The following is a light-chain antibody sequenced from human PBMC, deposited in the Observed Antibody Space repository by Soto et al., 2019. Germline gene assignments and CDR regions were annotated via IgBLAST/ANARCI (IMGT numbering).Light chain of an antibody. CDR1: SSDVGAYKY. J-gene: IGLJ3*02. V-gene: IGLV2-8*01. Sequence: QSVLPQPPSASGSPGQSVPISCTGTSSDVGAYKYVSWYQQYPGKAPKLMIYEVTKRPSGVPDRFSGSKSGNTASLTVSGLQAEDEADYYCTSYVGNDIWVFGGGTKVTVL. CDR3: TSYVGNDIWV. CDR2: EVT.